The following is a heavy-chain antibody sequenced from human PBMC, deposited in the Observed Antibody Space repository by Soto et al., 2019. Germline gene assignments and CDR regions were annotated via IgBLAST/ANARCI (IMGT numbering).Heavy chain of an antibody. CDR2: VSYTGST. J-gene: IGHJ4*02. CDR3: ARLHVWTGYPADF. D-gene: IGHD3-3*02. V-gene: IGHV4-59*08. CDR1: GGSVSSNH. Sequence: SETLSLTCSVSGGSVSSNHLHWIRQPPGKRLEWLGYVSYTGSTNYNPSLKGRVTISLDTSKNQFSLNLSSVTAADTAVYYCARLHVWTGYPADFWGQGTLVTVSS.